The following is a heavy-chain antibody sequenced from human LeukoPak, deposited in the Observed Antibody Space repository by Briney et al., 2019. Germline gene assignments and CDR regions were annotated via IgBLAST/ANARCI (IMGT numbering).Heavy chain of an antibody. CDR1: GYTLTELS. CDR2: FDPEDGET. D-gene: IGHD2-21*01. CDR3: ARGAVIAHFDY. Sequence: ASVKVSCKVSGYTLTELSMHWVRQAPGKGLEWMGGFDPEDGETIYAQKFQGRVTLTRDTSASTAYMELSSLTSEDTAVFYCARGAVIAHFDYWGQGTLVTVSS. V-gene: IGHV1-24*01. J-gene: IGHJ4*02.